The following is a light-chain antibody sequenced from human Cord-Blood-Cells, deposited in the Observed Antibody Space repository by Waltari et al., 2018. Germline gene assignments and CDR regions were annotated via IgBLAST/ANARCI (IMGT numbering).Light chain of an antibody. J-gene: IGLJ3*02. CDR2: KDS. V-gene: IGLV3-16*01. Sequence: SYELPQPPSVSVSLGQMARITCPGEPLPKKYAYWYQQKPGQFPVLVIYKDSERPSGIPERFSGSSSGTIVTLTISGVQAEDEADYYCLSADSSGTYPVFGGGTKLTVL. CDR1: PLPKKY. CDR3: LSADSSGTYPV.